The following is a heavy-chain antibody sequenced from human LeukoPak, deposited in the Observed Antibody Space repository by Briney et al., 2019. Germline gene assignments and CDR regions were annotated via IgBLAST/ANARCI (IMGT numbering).Heavy chain of an antibody. D-gene: IGHD5-18*01. J-gene: IGHJ4*02. CDR2: IYYSGST. Sequence: PSETLSLTCTVSGGSISSYYWSWIRQPPGKGLEWIGYIYYSGSTNYNPSLKSRVTISVDTSKNQFSLKLSSVTAADTAVYYCARGVGSYGYSGFDYWGQGTLVTVSS. V-gene: IGHV4-59*01. CDR1: GGSISSYY. CDR3: ARGVGSYGYSGFDY.